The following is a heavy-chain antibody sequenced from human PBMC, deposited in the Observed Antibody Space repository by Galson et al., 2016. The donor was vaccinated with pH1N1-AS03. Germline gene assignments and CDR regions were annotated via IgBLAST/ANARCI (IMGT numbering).Heavy chain of an antibody. CDR2: ITYDESKK. Sequence: SLRLSCAASGFTFRSYGMHWVRQTPGKGLQWVAVITYDESKKLSADSVRGRSTISRDNSKNTLYLQMNSLRPEDTAVYFCARSQSFYVDYFDNWGQGTLVTVSS. CDR3: ARSQSFYVDYFDN. CDR1: GFTFRSYG. D-gene: IGHD3-10*02. J-gene: IGHJ4*02. V-gene: IGHV3-30*03.